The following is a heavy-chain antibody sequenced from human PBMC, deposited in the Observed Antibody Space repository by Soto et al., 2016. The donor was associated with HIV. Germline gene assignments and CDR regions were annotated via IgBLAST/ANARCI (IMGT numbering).Heavy chain of an antibody. Sequence: EVQLVESGGGLVKPGGSLRLSCAASGFTFSNAWMSWVRQAPGKGLEWVGRTKSKTDGGTTDYAAPVKGRFTISRDDSKNTLYLQMNSLKTKDTAVYYCTTNRLLWFRGAFDYWGQGTLVTVSS. D-gene: IGHD3-10*01. V-gene: IGHV3-15*01. CDR3: TTNRLLWFRGAFDY. CDR2: TKSKTDGGTT. CDR1: GFTFSNAW. J-gene: IGHJ4*02.